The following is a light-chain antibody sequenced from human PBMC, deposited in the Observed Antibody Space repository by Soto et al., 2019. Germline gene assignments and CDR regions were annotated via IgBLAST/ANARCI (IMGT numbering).Light chain of an antibody. V-gene: IGKV3-20*01. CDR1: QTISGNY. J-gene: IGKJ5*01. Sequence: EIVLTQSPGTLSLSPGERATLSCRASQTISGNYVAWYQQKTGQAPRLLIYGVFNRATGIPDRFSGSGYGTDFTLTITRLEPEDFAVYYCQQFDYLITFGQGTRLEIK. CDR2: GVF. CDR3: QQFDYLIT.